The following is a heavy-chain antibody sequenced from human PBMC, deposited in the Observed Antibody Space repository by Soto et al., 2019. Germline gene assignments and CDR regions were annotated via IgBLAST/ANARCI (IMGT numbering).Heavy chain of an antibody. D-gene: IGHD3-3*01. Sequence: GGSLRLSCAASGFTFSDHYMDWVRQAPGKGLEWVGRTRNKANSYTTEYAASVKGRFTISRDDSKNSLYLQMNSLKTEDTAVYYCARVPTNFEYYDFWSGSYYYYYYGMDVWGQGTTVTVSS. CDR3: ARVPTNFEYYDFWSGSYYYYYYGMDV. CDR1: GFTFSDHY. J-gene: IGHJ6*02. V-gene: IGHV3-72*01. CDR2: TRNKANSYTT.